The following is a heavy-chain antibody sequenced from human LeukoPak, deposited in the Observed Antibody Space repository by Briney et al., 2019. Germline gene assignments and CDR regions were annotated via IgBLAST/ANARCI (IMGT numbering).Heavy chain of an antibody. D-gene: IGHD3-22*01. J-gene: IGHJ4*02. CDR1: GGSFSGYY. V-gene: IGHV4-34*01. CDR2: INHSGST. CDR3: ARARAHLKYYYDSSGYYYFDY. Sequence: SETLSLTCVVYGGSFSGYYWSWIRQPPGKGLEWIGEINHSGSTNYNPSLKSRVTISVDTSKNQFSLKLSSVTAADTAVYYCARARAHLKYYYDSSGYYYFDYWGQGTLVTVSS.